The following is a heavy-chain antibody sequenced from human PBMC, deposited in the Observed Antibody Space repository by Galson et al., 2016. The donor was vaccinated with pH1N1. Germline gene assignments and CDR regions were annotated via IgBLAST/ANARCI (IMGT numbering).Heavy chain of an antibody. J-gene: IGHJ5*02. V-gene: IGHV4-39*01. CDR3: AGHRLIRDASMGSRFDP. D-gene: IGHD5-24*01. CDR2: FFYGENT. CDR1: GASISSSDHY. Sequence: ETLSLTCSVSGASISSSDHYWGWIRQTPGTGLEWIGSFFYGENTYYSPSLKSRATLSVDTSKNQFSLKLTSVSAADTGVYFCAGHRLIRDASMGSRFDPGAREPWSPSPQ.